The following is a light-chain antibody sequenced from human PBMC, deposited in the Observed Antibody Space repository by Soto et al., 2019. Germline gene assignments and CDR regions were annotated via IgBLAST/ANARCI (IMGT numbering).Light chain of an antibody. CDR1: QSVSSSY. CDR2: GAS. CDR3: QQYSNWPPVT. Sequence: EIVLTQSPATLSLSPWDIATLSCRASQSVSSSYLAWHQQKPVQAPSRLIYGASTRATGIPARFSGSGSGTEFTLSISSLQSEDFAVYYCQQYSNWPPVTFGGGTKVDIK. J-gene: IGKJ4*01. V-gene: IGKV3-15*01.